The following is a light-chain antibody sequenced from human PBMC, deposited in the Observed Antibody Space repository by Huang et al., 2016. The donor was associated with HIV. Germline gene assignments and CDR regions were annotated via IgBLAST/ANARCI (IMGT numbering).Light chain of an antibody. J-gene: IGKJ1*01. CDR3: QQYNNWPRT. CDR2: GTY. V-gene: IGKV3-15*01. CDR1: QSVSSN. Sequence: EIVMTQSPATLSVSPGERATLSCRASQSVSSNLAWYQQQPGQAPRLLIYGTYTRATGIPARFSGSGSGTEFTLTISSLQSEDFAVYCCQQYNNWPRTFGQGTKVEIK.